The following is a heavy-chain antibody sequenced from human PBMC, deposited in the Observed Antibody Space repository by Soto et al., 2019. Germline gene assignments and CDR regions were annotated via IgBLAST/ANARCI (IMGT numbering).Heavy chain of an antibody. CDR2: IYYSGST. J-gene: IGHJ4*02. Sequence: SETLSLTCTVSGGSISSGDYYWSWIRQPPGKGLEWIGYIYYSGSTYYNPSLKSRVTISVDTSKNQFSLKLSSVTAADTAVYYCARAAYYDDSSGYSLYYFDYWGQGPLVTVSS. CDR1: GGSISSGDYY. D-gene: IGHD3-22*01. CDR3: ARAAYYDDSSGYSLYYFDY. V-gene: IGHV4-30-4*01.